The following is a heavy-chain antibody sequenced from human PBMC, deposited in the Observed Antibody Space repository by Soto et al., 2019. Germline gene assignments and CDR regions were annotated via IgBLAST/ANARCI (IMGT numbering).Heavy chain of an antibody. Sequence: PSETLSLTCTVSGGSISSSSYYWGWIRQPPGKGLEWIGSIYYSGSTNYNPSLKSRVTISVDTSKNQFSLKLSSVTAADTAVYYCARRKQSIAAAGFDRNYYYYYYMDVWGKGTTVTVS. CDR3: ARRKQSIAAAGFDRNYYYYYYMDV. D-gene: IGHD6-13*01. V-gene: IGHV4-39*07. CDR1: GGSISSSSYY. J-gene: IGHJ6*03. CDR2: IYYSGST.